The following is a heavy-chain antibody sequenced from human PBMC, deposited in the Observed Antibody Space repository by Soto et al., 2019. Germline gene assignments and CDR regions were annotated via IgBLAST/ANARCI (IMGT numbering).Heavy chain of an antibody. CDR2: RKEHGREK. D-gene: IGHD6-13*01. CDR1: GFTFSNYW. V-gene: IGHV3-7*05. J-gene: IGHJ5*02. Sequence: EVQLVESGGGLVQPGGSLRLSCGASGFTFSNYWMTWVRQAPGKGPEWLAHRKEHGREKYYVDSVKGRFTSSRDNAKKSLYLQMDSRSTEDTAVYYCARSRDSWRGWFDPWGQGTLVTVSS. CDR3: ARSRDSWRGWFDP.